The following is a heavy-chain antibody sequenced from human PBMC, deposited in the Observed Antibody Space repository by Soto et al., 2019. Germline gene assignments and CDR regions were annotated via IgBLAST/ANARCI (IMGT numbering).Heavy chain of an antibody. CDR3: AGDSGAALGDLGAFET. Sequence: SETLSVTSTVAGGYISNYYWSWIRQPPGKGLEWIGYIYHSGSTYYNPSLKSRVTISVDRSKNQFSLKLSSVTAADTAVYYCAGDSGAALGDLGAFETWGQGTMVT. CDR2: IYHSGST. V-gene: IGHV4-59*04. J-gene: IGHJ3*02. D-gene: IGHD3-16*01. CDR1: GGYISNYY.